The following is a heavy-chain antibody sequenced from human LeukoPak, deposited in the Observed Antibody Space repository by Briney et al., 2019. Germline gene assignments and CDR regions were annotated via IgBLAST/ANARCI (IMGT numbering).Heavy chain of an antibody. V-gene: IGHV3-23*01. Sequence: GGSLRLSCAASGFTFSSYAMSWVRQAPGKGLEWVSAISGSGGSTYYADSVKGRFTISRDNSKNTLYLQMNSLRAEDTAVYYCANRPRGSYYFDYWGQGTLVTVSS. CDR2: ISGSGGST. CDR1: GFTFSSYA. J-gene: IGHJ4*02. CDR3: ANRPRGSYYFDY. D-gene: IGHD2-15*01.